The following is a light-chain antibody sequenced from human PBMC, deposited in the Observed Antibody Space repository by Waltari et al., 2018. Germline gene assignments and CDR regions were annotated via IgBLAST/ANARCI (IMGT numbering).Light chain of an antibody. V-gene: IGLV3-21*01. CDR3: QVWEISSEHYV. Sequence: SYVLTQPPSVSVAPGEPAGIASGGSNFGTKSVHWYQQKPGQAPVLVIYSDRDRPSGIPERFSGSNSGNTATLTISRVEAGDEADYYCQVWEISSEHYVFGSGTKVTVL. CDR1: NFGTKS. J-gene: IGLJ1*01. CDR2: SDR.